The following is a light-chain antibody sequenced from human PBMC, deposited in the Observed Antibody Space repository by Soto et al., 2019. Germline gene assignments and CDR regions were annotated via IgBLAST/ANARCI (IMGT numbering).Light chain of an antibody. CDR1: QSLLHTNGYNY. CDR2: LGS. CDR3: MQALQPLTIT. J-gene: IGKJ5*01. Sequence: DTVMTQSPLSLPVTPGEPASISCRSSQSLLHTNGYNYLDWYLQKPGQSPQLLIYLGSNRASGVPDRFSGSGSGTDFTLKISRVEAEDVEVYFCMQALQPLTITFGQGTRLEIK. V-gene: IGKV2-28*01.